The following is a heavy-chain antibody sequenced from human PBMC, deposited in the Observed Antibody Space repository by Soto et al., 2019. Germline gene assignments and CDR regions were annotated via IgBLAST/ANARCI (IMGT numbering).Heavy chain of an antibody. CDR2: ISGSGGTT. J-gene: IGHJ6*02. CDR1: GFTFSTYA. D-gene: IGHD6-13*01. CDR3: AKEGSSRNYYFYGMDF. V-gene: IGHV3-23*01. Sequence: EVQLLESGGGLVQPGGSLRLSCAASGFTFSTYAMSWVRQAPGKGLEWVSTISGSGGTTYNADSVKGRFTISRDNSKNSLYLQMSSLRAEDTAIYYCAKEGSSRNYYFYGMDFWGQGTTVTVSS.